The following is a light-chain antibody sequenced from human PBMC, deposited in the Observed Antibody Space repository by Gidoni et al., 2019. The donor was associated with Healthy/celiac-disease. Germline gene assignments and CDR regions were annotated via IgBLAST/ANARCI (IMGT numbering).Light chain of an antibody. J-gene: IGLJ1*01. V-gene: IGLV2-14*03. CDR2: DVS. Sequence: QSALTPPASVSASPGQSITISCTGTSSDVGGYNYVSWYQQHPGKAPKRMIYDVSNRPSGVSNRFSGSKSGNTASLTISGLQAEDEADYYCSSYTSSSTRVFGTGTKVTVL. CDR3: SSYTSSSTRV. CDR1: SSDVGGYNY.